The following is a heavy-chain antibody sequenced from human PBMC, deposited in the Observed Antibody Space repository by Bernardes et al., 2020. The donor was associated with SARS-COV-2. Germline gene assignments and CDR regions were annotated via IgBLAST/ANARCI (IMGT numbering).Heavy chain of an antibody. CDR2: INNGGGRYT. D-gene: IGHD6-6*01. J-gene: IGHJ4*02. CDR1: GFPLSDYH. CDR3: ARESRYSSSSFILDY. Sequence: GGSLRPSCAASGFPLSDYHINLIPPAPGKGLEWVSYINNGGGRYTNYADSVKGRFTISRDVAKNSLYLQMNSLRAEDTAVYYCARESRYSSSSFILDYWGQGTLVTVSS. V-gene: IGHV3-11*06.